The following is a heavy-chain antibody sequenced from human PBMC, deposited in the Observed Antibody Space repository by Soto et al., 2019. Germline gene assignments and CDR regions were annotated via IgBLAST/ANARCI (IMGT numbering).Heavy chain of an antibody. D-gene: IGHD2-15*01. Sequence: PAKACWEEARYTITSYSMHWAHQAPGQRLEWMGWINAGNGNTKYSQKFQGRVTITRDTSASTAYMELSSLRSEDTAVYYCAYPSGHSRFDYWGQGTLVTVSS. CDR2: INAGNGNT. CDR3: AYPSGHSRFDY. CDR1: RYTITSYS. V-gene: IGHV1-3*01. J-gene: IGHJ4*02.